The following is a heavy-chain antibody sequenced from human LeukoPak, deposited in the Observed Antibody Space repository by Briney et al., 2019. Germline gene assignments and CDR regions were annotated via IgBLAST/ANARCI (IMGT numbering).Heavy chain of an antibody. Sequence: PGRSLRLSCAASGFTFDDYAMHWVRQAPGKGLEWVSGISWNSGSIGYADSVKGRFTISRDNTENSLYLQMNSLRAEDTALYYCAKDMYYDFWSGYYTGNNYYYGMDVWGQGTTVTVSS. CDR3: AKDMYYDFWSGYYTGNNYYYGMDV. V-gene: IGHV3-9*01. J-gene: IGHJ6*02. CDR2: ISWNSGSI. D-gene: IGHD3-3*01. CDR1: GFTFDDYA.